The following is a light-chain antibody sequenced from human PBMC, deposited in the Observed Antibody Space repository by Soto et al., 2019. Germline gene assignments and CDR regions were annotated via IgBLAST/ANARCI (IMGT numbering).Light chain of an antibody. CDR3: SSYTSSSTL. CDR2: EVS. J-gene: IGLJ2*01. V-gene: IGLV2-14*01. CDR1: SSDVGGYNY. Sequence: QSALTQPASVSGSPGQSITISCTGTSSDVGGYNYVSWYQHHPGKAPKVMIYEVSNRPSGVSNRFSGSKSGNTASLTISGLQAEDEAVYYCSSYTSSSTLFGGGTKLT.